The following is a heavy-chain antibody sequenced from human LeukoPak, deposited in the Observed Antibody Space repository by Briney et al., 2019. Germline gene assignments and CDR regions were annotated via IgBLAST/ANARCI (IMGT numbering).Heavy chain of an antibody. CDR3: ARRRVCYYDSSGYYYGAFDI. D-gene: IGHD3-22*01. CDR2: IIPIFGTA. J-gene: IGHJ3*02. CDR1: GGTFSSYA. Sequence: SVKVSCKASGGTFSSYAISWVRQAPGQGLEWMGGIIPIFGTANYAQKFQGRVTITADKSTSTAYMELSSLRSEDTAVYYCARRRVCYYDSSGYYYGAFDIWGQGTMVTVSS. V-gene: IGHV1-69*06.